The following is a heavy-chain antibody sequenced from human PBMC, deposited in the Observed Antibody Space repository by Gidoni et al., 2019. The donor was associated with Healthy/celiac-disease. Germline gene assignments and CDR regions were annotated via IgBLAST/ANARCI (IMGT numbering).Heavy chain of an antibody. Sequence: QVQLVVSGGGVVQLGRSLTLSCQPSGLPSIAYGMHWVRQAPGKGLEWMAVIWYDGSNKYYADSVKGRFTISRDNSKNTLYLQMNSLRAEDTAVYYCAGDGDYYDSSGYYSTWGQGTLVTVSS. CDR2: IWYDGSNK. V-gene: IGHV3-33*01. D-gene: IGHD3-22*01. CDR1: GLPSIAYG. CDR3: AGDGDYYDSSGYYST. J-gene: IGHJ4*02.